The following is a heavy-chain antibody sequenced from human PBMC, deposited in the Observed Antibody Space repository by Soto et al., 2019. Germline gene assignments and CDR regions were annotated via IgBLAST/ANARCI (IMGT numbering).Heavy chain of an antibody. V-gene: IGHV5-51*01. D-gene: IGHD6-6*01. CDR1: GYSFTSYW. CDR3: ARMGDPWQLVRQYNWFAP. Sequence: GESLKISCKGSGYSFTSYWIGWVRQMPGKGLEWMGIIYPGDSDTRYSPSFQGQVTISADKSISIAYLQWSSLKASDTAMYYCARMGDPWQLVRQYNWFAPWGQGTLVTVSS. CDR2: IYPGDSDT. J-gene: IGHJ5*02.